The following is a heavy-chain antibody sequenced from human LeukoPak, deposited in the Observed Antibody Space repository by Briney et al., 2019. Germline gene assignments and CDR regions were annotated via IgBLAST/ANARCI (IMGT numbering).Heavy chain of an antibody. Sequence: GGSLRLSCSASGFTFSNYGMSWVRQAPGKGLEWVSSISSSSSYIYYADSVKGRFTISRDNAKNSLYLQMNSLRAEDTAVYYCATLLFPPDGMDVWGQGTTVTVSS. D-gene: IGHD3-10*01. CDR3: ATLLFPPDGMDV. V-gene: IGHV3-21*01. J-gene: IGHJ6*02. CDR2: ISSSSSYI. CDR1: GFTFSNYG.